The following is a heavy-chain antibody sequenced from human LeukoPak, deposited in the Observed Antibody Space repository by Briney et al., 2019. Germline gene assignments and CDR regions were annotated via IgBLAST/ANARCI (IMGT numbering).Heavy chain of an antibody. CDR3: ARHLVPTAMLTAFDI. Sequence: GGSLRLSCAASGFTFSSYAMSWVRQAPGKGLEWVSGISGSGGSTYYADSVKGRFTISRDNSKNTLYLQMNSPRAEDTAVYYCARHLVPTAMLTAFDIWGQGTMVTVSS. V-gene: IGHV3-23*01. D-gene: IGHD2-2*01. CDR2: ISGSGGST. CDR1: GFTFSSYA. J-gene: IGHJ3*02.